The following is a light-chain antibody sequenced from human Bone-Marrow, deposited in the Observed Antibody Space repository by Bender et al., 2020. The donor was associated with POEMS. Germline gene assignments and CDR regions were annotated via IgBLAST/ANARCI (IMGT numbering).Light chain of an antibody. J-gene: IGLJ3*02. Sequence: QSVLTQPPSASGTPGQRVTISCSGSSSNIGTNPVNWYQQLPGTAPKLLIYINNQRPSGVPDRFSGSKSGTSASLAISGLQSEDEAEYYCAAWEDSLNAGVFGGGTKLTVL. V-gene: IGLV1-44*01. CDR1: SSNIGTNP. CDR2: INN. CDR3: AAWEDSLNAGV.